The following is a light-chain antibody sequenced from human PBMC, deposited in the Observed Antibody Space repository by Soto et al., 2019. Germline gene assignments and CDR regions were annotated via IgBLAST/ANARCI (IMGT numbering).Light chain of an antibody. J-gene: IGKJ5*01. V-gene: IGKV1-5*03. CDR3: QQYSIYPIT. CDR1: QSISSW. Sequence: DLQMTQSPSTLSVSVGDRVTITCRACQSISSWLAWYQQKPGKAPKSLIYKASSLESGVPSRFSGSGSGTEFTLTISSLQPDDFATYYCQQYSIYPITFGQGTRLEIK. CDR2: KAS.